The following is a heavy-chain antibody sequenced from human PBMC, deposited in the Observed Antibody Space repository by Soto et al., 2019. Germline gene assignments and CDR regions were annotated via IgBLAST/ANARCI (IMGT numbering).Heavy chain of an antibody. J-gene: IGHJ3*02. CDR2: IYYSGST. V-gene: IGHV4-30-4*01. CDR1: GGSISSGDYY. CDR3: ARGGGYYGAFDI. D-gene: IGHD3-10*01. Sequence: PSETLSLTCTVSGGSISSGDYYWSWIRQPPGKGLEWIGYIYYSGSTYYNPSLKSRVTISLDTSKNQFSLKLSSVTAADTAVYYCARGGGYYGAFDIWGQGTMVTVSS.